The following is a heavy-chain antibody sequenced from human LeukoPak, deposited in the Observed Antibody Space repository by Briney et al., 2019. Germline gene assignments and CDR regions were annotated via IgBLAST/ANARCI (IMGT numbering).Heavy chain of an antibody. Sequence: GESLKISCKGSGYSFTSYWIGWVRQMPGKGLEWMGIIYPGDSDTRYSPSFQGQVTISADKSISTAYLQWSSLKASDTAMYYCARSGALKYYYDSSGYPVGYYFDYWGQGTLVTVSS. J-gene: IGHJ4*02. CDR3: ARSGALKYYYDSSGYPVGYYFDY. V-gene: IGHV5-51*01. CDR2: IYPGDSDT. D-gene: IGHD3-22*01. CDR1: GYSFTSYW.